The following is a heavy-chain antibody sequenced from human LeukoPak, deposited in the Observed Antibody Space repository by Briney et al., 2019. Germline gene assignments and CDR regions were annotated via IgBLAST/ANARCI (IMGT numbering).Heavy chain of an antibody. J-gene: IGHJ4*02. Sequence: SETLSLTCAVYGGSFSGYYWSWIRQPPGQGLEWIGEINHSGSTNYNPSLKNRVTISVDTSKNQFSMKLSSVTAADTAVYYCARGLGSVRALQFDYWGQGTLVTVSS. D-gene: IGHD3-10*02. CDR1: GGSFSGYY. CDR3: ARGLGSVRALQFDY. V-gene: IGHV4-34*01. CDR2: INHSGST.